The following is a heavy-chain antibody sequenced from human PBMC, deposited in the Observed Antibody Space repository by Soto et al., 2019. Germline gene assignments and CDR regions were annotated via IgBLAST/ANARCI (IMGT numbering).Heavy chain of an antibody. V-gene: IGHV1-2*04. CDR1: GYTFTGYY. D-gene: IGHD6-13*01. CDR2: INPNSGGT. J-gene: IGHJ3*02. CDR3: ARGYIPLYSSSWYAFDI. Sequence: ASVKVSCKASGYTFTGYYMHWVRQAPGQGLEWMGWINPNSGGTNYAQKFQGWVTMTRDTSISTAYMELSRLRSDDTAVYYCARGYIPLYSSSWYAFDIWGQGTMVTVSS.